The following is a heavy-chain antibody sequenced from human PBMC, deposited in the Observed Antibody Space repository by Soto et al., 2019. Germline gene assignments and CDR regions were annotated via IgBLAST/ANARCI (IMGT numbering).Heavy chain of an antibody. V-gene: IGHV3-11*01. J-gene: IGHJ5*02. CDR2: LSTSGSTI. CDR1: GFTFTDYY. CDR3: ARVGGYCTGGSCYQNWFDP. D-gene: IGHD2-15*01. Sequence: NPGGSLRLSCAASGFTFTDYYMSWIRQAPGKGLEWVSFLSTSGSTIYYADSVKGRFTISRDNAKNSLYLQMNSLRAEDTAVYYCARVGGYCTGGSCYQNWFDPWGQGTLVTVSS.